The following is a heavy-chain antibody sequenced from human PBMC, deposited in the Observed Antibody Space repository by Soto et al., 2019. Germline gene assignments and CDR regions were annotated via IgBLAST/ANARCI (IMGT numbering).Heavy chain of an antibody. V-gene: IGHV1-18*01. CDR3: ARDGYSSDISGYSSYFDY. CDR1: GYTFTSYG. CDR2: LSAYNGNT. D-gene: IGHD3-22*01. Sequence: QVQLVQSGAEVKKPGASVKVSCKASGYTFTSYGISWVRQAPGQGLEWMGWLSAYNGNTNYAQKLQGRVTMTTDTSTSPAYMELSILGSDDTAVYYCARDGYSSDISGYSSYFDYWGQGTLVTVSS. J-gene: IGHJ4*02.